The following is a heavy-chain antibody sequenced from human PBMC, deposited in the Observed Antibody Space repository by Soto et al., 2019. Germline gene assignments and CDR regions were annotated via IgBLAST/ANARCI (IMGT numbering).Heavy chain of an antibody. Sequence: GASVKISCKASGYTFTSYAMHWVRQAPGQRLEWMGWINAGNGNTKYSQKFQGRVTITRDTSASTAYMELSSLRSEDTAVYYCAREINCSGGSCSLHFYYYYGMDVWGQGTTVTVSS. CDR2: INAGNGNT. CDR3: AREINCSGGSCSLHFYYYYGMDV. V-gene: IGHV1-3*01. J-gene: IGHJ6*02. CDR1: GYTFTSYA. D-gene: IGHD2-15*01.